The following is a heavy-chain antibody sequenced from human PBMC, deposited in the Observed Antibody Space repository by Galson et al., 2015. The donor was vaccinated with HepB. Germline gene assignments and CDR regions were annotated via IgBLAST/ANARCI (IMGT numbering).Heavy chain of an antibody. V-gene: IGHV3-23*01. D-gene: IGHD1-7*01. Sequence: SYAMSWVRQAPGKGLEWVSAISGSGGSTYYADSVKGRFTISRDNSKNTLYLQMNSLRAEDTAVYYCAKDPGFKQNSNWFDPWGQGTLVTVSS. CDR3: AKDPGFKQNSNWFDP. CDR1: SYA. J-gene: IGHJ5*02. CDR2: ISGSGGST.